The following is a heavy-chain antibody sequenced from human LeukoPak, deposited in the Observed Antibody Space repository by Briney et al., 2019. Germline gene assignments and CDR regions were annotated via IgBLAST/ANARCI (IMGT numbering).Heavy chain of an antibody. Sequence: PSETLSLTCTVSGDSISSYYWSWIRQPPGKGLEWIGYIYDSGSTNYNPSLKSRVTISVDTSKNQFSLKLSSVTAADTAVYYCARGGSGEGYWGQGTLVTVSS. CDR3: ARGGSGEGY. D-gene: IGHD3-10*01. CDR2: IYDSGST. J-gene: IGHJ4*02. CDR1: GDSISSYY. V-gene: IGHV4-59*12.